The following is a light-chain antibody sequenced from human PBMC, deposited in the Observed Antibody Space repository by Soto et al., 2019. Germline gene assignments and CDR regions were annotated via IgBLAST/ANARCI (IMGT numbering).Light chain of an antibody. J-gene: IGLJ1*01. V-gene: IGLV1-47*01. Sequence: QSVLTQPPSASGTPGQRVTISCSGNSPNIGRNSVYWYQQLPGTAPKLLIYKSDQRPAVVPDRFSGSKSGTSASRGISGFRSEDEADYYCEAWDSSLRADVFGIGTKVTVL. CDR3: EAWDSSLRADV. CDR1: SPNIGRNS. CDR2: KSD.